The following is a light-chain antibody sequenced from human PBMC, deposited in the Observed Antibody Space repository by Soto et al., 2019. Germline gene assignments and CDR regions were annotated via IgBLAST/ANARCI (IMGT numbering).Light chain of an antibody. CDR1: SSNIGAGHA. V-gene: IGLV1-40*01. J-gene: IGLJ2*01. Sequence: QSVLTQPPSVSGAPGQRVTISCTGSSSNIGAGHAVHWYQQFPGTAPKLLIHSNNNRPSGVPDRFSGSKSGTSASRAIAGLQAEDEADYYCQSYDPTLRTSLFGGGTKVTVL. CDR2: SNN. CDR3: QSYDPTLRTSL.